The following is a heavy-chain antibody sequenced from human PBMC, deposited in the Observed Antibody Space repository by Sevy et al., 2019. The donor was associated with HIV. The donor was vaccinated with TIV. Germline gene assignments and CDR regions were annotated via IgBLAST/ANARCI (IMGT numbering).Heavy chain of an antibody. J-gene: IGHJ4*02. CDR2: IYPGDSDT. V-gene: IGHV5-51*01. D-gene: IGHD5-18*01. CDR1: GYSFTSYW. CDR3: ARAMVTYFDY. Sequence: ASVKVSCKGSGYSFTSYWIGWVRQMPGKGLEGMGIIYPGDSDTRYSPSFQGQVTISADKSISTAYLQWSSLKASDTAMYYCARAMVTYFDYWGQGTLVTVSS.